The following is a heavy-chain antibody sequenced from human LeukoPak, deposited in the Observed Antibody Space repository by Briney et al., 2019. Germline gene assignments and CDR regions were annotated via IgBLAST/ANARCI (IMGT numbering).Heavy chain of an antibody. CDR2: IYYSGST. D-gene: IGHD4-17*01. CDR3: ARAYYGAADY. CDR1: GGSISSGSYY. V-gene: IGHV4-31*03. J-gene: IGHJ4*02. Sequence: SQTLSLTCTVSGGSISSGSYYWSWIRQHPGKGLEWIGYIYYSGSTNYNPSLKSRVTISVDTSKNQFSLKLSSVTAADTAVYYCARAYYGAADYWGQGTLVTVSS.